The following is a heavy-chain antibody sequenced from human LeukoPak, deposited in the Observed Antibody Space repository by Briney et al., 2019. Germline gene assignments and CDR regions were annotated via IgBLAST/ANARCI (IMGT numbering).Heavy chain of an antibody. V-gene: IGHV1-18*01. Sequence: ASVKVSCTASGYTFTSYGISWVRQAPGQGLEWMGWISAYNGNTNYAQKLQGRVTMTTDTSTSTAYMELRSLRSDDTAVYYCARVFSPSSYYYDSSGYYHFDYWGQGTLVTVSS. CDR3: ARVFSPSSYYYDSSGYYHFDY. J-gene: IGHJ4*02. CDR1: GYTFTSYG. D-gene: IGHD3-22*01. CDR2: ISAYNGNT.